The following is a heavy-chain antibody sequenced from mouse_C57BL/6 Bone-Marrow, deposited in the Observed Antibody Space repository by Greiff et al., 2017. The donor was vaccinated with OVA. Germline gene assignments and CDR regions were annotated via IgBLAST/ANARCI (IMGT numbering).Heavy chain of an antibody. D-gene: IGHD1-1*01. CDR3: ARNSYIHAMDY. CDR1: GYSFTDYN. CDR2: INPNYGTT. V-gene: IGHV1-39*01. J-gene: IGHJ4*01. Sequence: EVKVVESGPELVKPGASVKISCKASGYSFTDYNMNWVKQSNGKSLEWIGVINPNYGTTSYNQKFKGKATLTVDQSSSTAYMQLISLTSEDSAVYYCARNSYIHAMDYWGQGTSVTVSS.